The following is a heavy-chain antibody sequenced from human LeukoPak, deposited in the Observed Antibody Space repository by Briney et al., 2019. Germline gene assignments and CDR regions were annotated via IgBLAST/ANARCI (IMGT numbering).Heavy chain of an antibody. J-gene: IGHJ6*03. Sequence: GGSLRLSCAASGFTFSNYSMHWVRQTPGKGLEGVAVIWYDGSKKYYADSVKGRFTISRDDSKKKIYLQMNSLRAEDTAVYYCAKEGAVRDYYYYVDVWGKGITVTVSS. D-gene: IGHD4-23*01. CDR3: AKEGAVRDYYYYVDV. CDR2: IWYDGSKK. CDR1: GFTFSNYS. V-gene: IGHV3-33*06.